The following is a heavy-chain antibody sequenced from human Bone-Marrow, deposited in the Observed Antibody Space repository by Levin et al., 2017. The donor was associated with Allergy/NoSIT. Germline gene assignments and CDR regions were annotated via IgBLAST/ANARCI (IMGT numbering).Heavy chain of an antibody. Sequence: PGGSLRLSCVASGFTFSSYGFHWVRQAPGKGLEWVAVIWYDGSQKYYADSVKGRFTISRDNSKNMLYLQMSSLRAEDTAVYYCARDPGYFERGGSYFDYWGQGTLVSVSS. CDR3: ARDPGYFERGGSYFDY. V-gene: IGHV3-33*08. CDR1: GFTFSSYG. CDR2: IWYDGSQK. D-gene: IGHD3-22*01. J-gene: IGHJ4*02.